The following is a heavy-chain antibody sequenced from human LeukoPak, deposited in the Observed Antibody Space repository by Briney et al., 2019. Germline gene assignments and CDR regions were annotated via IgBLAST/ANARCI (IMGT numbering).Heavy chain of an antibody. V-gene: IGHV4-39*01. CDR1: GGSISSSSYY. D-gene: IGHD6-13*01. CDR2: IYYSGST. Sequence: PSETLSLTCTVSGGSISSSSYYWGWIRQPPGKGLEWIGSIYYSGSTYYNPSLKSRVTISVDTSKNQFSLKLSSVTAADTAVYYCARHPGQQLVRGGYWGQGTLVTVSS. J-gene: IGHJ4*02. CDR3: ARHPGQQLVRGGY.